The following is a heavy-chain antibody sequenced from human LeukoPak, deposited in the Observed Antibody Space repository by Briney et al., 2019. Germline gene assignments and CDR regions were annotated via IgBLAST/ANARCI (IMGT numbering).Heavy chain of an antibody. J-gene: IGHJ3*02. CDR1: GESFSGYY. D-gene: IGHD6-6*01. Sequence: SETLSLTCAVYGESFSGYYWSWIRQPPGKGLEWIGEINHSGSTNYNPSLKSRVTISVDTSKNQFSLKLSSVTAADTAVYYCARHHIEYSSSPDAFDIWGQGTMVTVSS. CDR3: ARHHIEYSSSPDAFDI. CDR2: INHSGST. V-gene: IGHV4-34*01.